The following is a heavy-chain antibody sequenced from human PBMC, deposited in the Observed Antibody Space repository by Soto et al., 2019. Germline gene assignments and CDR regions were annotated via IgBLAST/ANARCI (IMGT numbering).Heavy chain of an antibody. V-gene: IGHV1-18*04. J-gene: IGHJ4*02. Sequence: ASVKVSCKASGYTFTSYGISWVRQAPGQGLEWMGWISAYNGNTNYAQKLQGRVTMTTDTSTSTAYMELRSLRSDDTAVYYCARDLFWVAAAGRHLDYWGQGTLVTAPQ. CDR3: ARDLFWVAAAGRHLDY. CDR2: ISAYNGNT. CDR1: GYTFTSYG. D-gene: IGHD6-13*01.